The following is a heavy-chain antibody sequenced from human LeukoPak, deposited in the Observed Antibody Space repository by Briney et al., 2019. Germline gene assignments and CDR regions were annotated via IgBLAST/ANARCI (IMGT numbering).Heavy chain of an antibody. Sequence: PGGSLRLSCAASGFTVSSNYMSWVRQAPGKGLEWVSVIYSGGSTYYADSVKGRFTISRDNSKNTLYLQMNSLRAEDTAVYYCARIITSGSRDRDYWGQGTLVTVSS. CDR1: GFTVSSNY. V-gene: IGHV3-53*01. D-gene: IGHD1-26*01. CDR2: IYSGGST. CDR3: ARIITSGSRDRDY. J-gene: IGHJ4*02.